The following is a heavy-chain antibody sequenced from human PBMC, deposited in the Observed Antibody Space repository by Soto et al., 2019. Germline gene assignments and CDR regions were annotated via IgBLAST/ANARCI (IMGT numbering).Heavy chain of an antibody. V-gene: IGHV3-23*01. CDR1: GFTFSSYA. J-gene: IGHJ4*02. D-gene: IGHD6-19*01. CDR3: AKGRSSIAVVNYFDY. Sequence: GGSLRLSCAASGFTFSSYAMTWVRRAPGKGLEWVSTISGSGGKTYYADSVKGRLTISRDNSKNTLYLQMNSLRAEDTAVYYCAKGRSSIAVVNYFDYWGQGXLVTVYS. CDR2: ISGSGGKT.